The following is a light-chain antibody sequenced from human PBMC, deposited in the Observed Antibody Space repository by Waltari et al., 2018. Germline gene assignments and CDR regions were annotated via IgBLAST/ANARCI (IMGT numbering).Light chain of an antibody. J-gene: IGKJ1*01. CDR2: WAS. CDR1: QSVLSSSNNKDY. Sequence: DIVMTQSPDSLAVSLGERATINCKSSQSVLSSSNNKDYLAWYQQKPGQPPKLLIDWASTRESGVPDRFSGGGSGTDFTLTISSLQAEDVAVYYCQQYYSTPPRTFGQGTKVEIK. CDR3: QQYYSTPPRT. V-gene: IGKV4-1*01.